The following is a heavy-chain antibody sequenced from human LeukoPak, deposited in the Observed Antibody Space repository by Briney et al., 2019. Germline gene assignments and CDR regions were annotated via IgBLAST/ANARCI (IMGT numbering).Heavy chain of an antibody. Sequence: SETLSLTCAVYGGSFSGYCWSWIRQPPGKGLEWIGEINHSGSTNYNPSLKSRVTISVDTSKNQFSLKLSSLTAADTAVYYCARGRSPVVVPAARPGYNWFDPWGQGTLVTVSS. CDR1: GGSFSGYC. CDR2: INHSGST. CDR3: ARGRSPVVVPAARPGYNWFDP. V-gene: IGHV4-34*01. D-gene: IGHD2-2*01. J-gene: IGHJ5*02.